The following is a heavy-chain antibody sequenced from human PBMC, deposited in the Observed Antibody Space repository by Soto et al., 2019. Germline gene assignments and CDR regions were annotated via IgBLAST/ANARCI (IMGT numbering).Heavy chain of an antibody. CDR2: IIPILGIA. D-gene: IGHD6-13*01. CDR3: ARDHSSSWTSGRAFDI. J-gene: IGHJ3*02. CDR1: GGTFSSYT. V-gene: IGHV1-69*04. Sequence: SVKVSCKASGGTFSSYTISWVRQAPGQGLEWMGRIIPILGIANYAQKFQGRVTITADKSTSTAYMELSSLRSEDTAVYYCARDHSSSWTSGRAFDIWGQGTMVTVSS.